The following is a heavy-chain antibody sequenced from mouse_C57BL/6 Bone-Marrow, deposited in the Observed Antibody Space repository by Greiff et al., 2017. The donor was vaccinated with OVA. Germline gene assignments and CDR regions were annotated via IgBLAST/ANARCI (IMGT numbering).Heavy chain of an antibody. CDR2: IDPSDSYT. V-gene: IGHV1-69*01. D-gene: IGHD1-2*01. Sequence: QQSCKASGYTFTSYWMHWVKQRPGQGLEWIGEIDPSDSYTNYNQKFMGKSTLTVDKSSSTAYMQLSSLTSEDSAVYYCASLPYFDYWGQGTTLTVSS. CDR1: GYTFTSYW. J-gene: IGHJ2*01. CDR3: ASLPYFDY.